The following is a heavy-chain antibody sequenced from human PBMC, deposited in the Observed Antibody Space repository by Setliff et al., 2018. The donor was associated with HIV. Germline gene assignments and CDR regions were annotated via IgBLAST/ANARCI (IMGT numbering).Heavy chain of an antibody. CDR2: INQNGGSR. CDR3: VRDGYNNWDLDH. CDR1: GFSFSSYW. V-gene: IGHV3-7*03. Sequence: HPGGSLRLSCAGSGFSFSSYWMTWVRQAPGKGLEWVANINQNGGSRNYVDSGKGRFTISRDNTKNSLYLQMNSLRAEDTAIYYCVRDGYNNWDLDHWGQGTLVTVSS. D-gene: IGHD5-12*01. J-gene: IGHJ4*02.